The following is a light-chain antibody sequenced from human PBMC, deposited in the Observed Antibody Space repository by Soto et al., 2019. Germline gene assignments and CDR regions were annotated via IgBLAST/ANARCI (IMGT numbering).Light chain of an antibody. CDR1: QSISSW. V-gene: IGKV1-5*03. CDR3: HQYNTSPT. J-gene: IGKJ1*01. CDR2: KAS. Sequence: DIQMTQSPSTLSASVGDRVTITCRASQSISSWLAWYQQKPGKAPKLLIYKASSLESGVPSRFSGSGSGTELTLTISCLQPDNFATYYCHQYNTSPTFGQGTKVEIK.